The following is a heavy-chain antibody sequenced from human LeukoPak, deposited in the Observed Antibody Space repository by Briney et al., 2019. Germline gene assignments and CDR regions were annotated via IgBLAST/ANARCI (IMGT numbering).Heavy chain of an antibody. CDR2: IYYSGST. J-gene: IGHJ3*02. CDR1: GGSISSGDYY. Sequence: SQTLPLTCTASGGSISSGDYYWSWIRQPPGKGLEWIGYIYYSGSTYYNPSLKSRVTISVDTSKNQFSLKLSSVTAADTAVDYCARFILHQLPNAKGAFDIWGQGTMVTVSS. V-gene: IGHV4-30-4*08. D-gene: IGHD2-2*01. CDR3: ARFILHQLPNAKGAFDI.